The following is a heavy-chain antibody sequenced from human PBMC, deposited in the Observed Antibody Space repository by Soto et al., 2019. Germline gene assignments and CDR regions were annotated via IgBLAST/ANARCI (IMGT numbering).Heavy chain of an antibody. V-gene: IGHV1-69*02. J-gene: IGHJ6*02. CDR2: IIPILGIA. Sequence: QVQLVQSGAEVKKPGSSVKVSCKASGGTFSSYTISWVRQAPGQGLEWMGRIIPILGIANYAQKFQGRVTITAVKSTSPAYMELSSLRSEDTAVYYCARAKYQLPSRYYGMDVWGQGTTVTVSS. CDR1: GGTFSSYT. D-gene: IGHD2-2*01. CDR3: ARAKYQLPSRYYGMDV.